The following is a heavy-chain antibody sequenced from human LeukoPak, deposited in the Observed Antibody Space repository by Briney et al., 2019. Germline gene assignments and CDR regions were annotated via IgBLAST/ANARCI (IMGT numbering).Heavy chain of an antibody. CDR1: GGSFSGYY. CDR3: ARRAGRPSMVRGVINWFDP. V-gene: IGHV4-34*01. J-gene: IGHJ5*02. CDR2: INHSGST. D-gene: IGHD3-10*01. Sequence: SSETLSLTCAVYGGSFSGYYWSWIRQPPGKGLEWIGEINHSGSTNYNPSLKSRVTISVDTSKNQFSLKLSSVTAADTAVYYCARRAGRPSMVRGVINWFDPWGQGTLVTVSS.